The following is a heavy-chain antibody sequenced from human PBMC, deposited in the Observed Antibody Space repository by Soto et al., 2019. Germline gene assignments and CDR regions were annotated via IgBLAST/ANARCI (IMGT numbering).Heavy chain of an antibody. J-gene: IGHJ3*02. Sequence: QVQLVQSGAEVKKPGSSVKVSCKASGGTFSSYAISWVRQAPGQGLEWMGGIIPIFGTANYAQKFQGRVTITADESTSTAYMELSSMRSEDTAVYYCASPTGGGTDYGGNSDAFDIWGQGTMVTVSS. CDR3: ASPTGGGTDYGGNSDAFDI. V-gene: IGHV1-69*12. CDR2: IIPIFGTA. D-gene: IGHD4-17*01. CDR1: GGTFSSYA.